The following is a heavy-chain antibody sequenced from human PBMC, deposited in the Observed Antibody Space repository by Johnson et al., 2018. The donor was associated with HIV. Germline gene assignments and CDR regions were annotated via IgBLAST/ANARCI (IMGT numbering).Heavy chain of an antibody. CDR2: STSDGSST. Sequence: VQLVESGGGLVQPGRSLRLSCAASGFTFDDDDMHWVRQAPGKGLEWVARSTSDGSSTSYADSVKGRFTISRDNAKNTLYLQMNSLRAEDTAVYYCTRGSWVRAFDIWGQGTMVTVSS. J-gene: IGHJ3*02. V-gene: IGHV3-74*02. CDR3: TRGSWVRAFDI. CDR1: GFTFDDDD. D-gene: IGHD1-1*01.